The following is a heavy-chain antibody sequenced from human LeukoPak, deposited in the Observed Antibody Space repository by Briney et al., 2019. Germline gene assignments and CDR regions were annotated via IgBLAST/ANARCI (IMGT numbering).Heavy chain of an antibody. CDR2: INTDGRNT. D-gene: IGHD3-16*01. CDR1: GFTFSTYW. V-gene: IGHV3-74*01. J-gene: IGHJ4*02. CDR3: ARAGAYHFDN. Sequence: GGSLRLSCAASGFTFSTYWMYWVRHAPGKGLVWVSRINTDGRNTGYADSVKGRFTISRDNAKSTLYLQMDSLRAEDTAVYYCARAGAYHFDNWGQGTLVTVSS.